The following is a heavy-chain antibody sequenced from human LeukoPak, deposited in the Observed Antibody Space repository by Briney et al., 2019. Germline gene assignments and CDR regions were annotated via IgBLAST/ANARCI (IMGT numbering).Heavy chain of an antibody. CDR1: GDSLRSSY. CDR2: IYYSGST. CDR3: ARHTYGSSSFDY. D-gene: IGHD6-6*01. J-gene: IGHJ4*02. V-gene: IGHV4-59*08. Sequence: SETLSLTCTVSGDSLRSSYWSWIRQPPGKGLEWVGYIYYSGSTNYNPSLKSRVTISVDTSKNQFSLKLSSVTAADTAVYYCARHTYGSSSFDYWGQGTLVTVSS.